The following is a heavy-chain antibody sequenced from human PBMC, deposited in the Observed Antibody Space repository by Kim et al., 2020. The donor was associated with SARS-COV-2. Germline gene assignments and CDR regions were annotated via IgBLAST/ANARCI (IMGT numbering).Heavy chain of an antibody. V-gene: IGHV3-21*01. CDR2: ISSSSSYI. CDR3: ARAKRDIVVVPAAMKGVGYYGMDV. J-gene: IGHJ6*02. CDR1: GFTFSSYS. D-gene: IGHD2-2*01. Sequence: GGSLRLSCAASGFTFSSYSMNWVRQAPGKGLEWVSSISSSSSYIYYADSVKGRFTISRDNAKNSLYLQMNSLRAEDTAVYYCARAKRDIVVVPAAMKGVGYYGMDVWGQGTTVTVSS.